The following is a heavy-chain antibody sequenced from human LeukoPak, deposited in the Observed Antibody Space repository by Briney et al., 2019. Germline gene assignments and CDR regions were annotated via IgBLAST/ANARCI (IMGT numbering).Heavy chain of an antibody. CDR1: GFTFSSYS. V-gene: IGHV3-74*01. CDR2: INSDGSST. CDR3: LGAAAGTSY. Sequence: GGSLRLSCAASGFTFSSYSMNWVRQAPGKGLVWVSRINSDGSSTSYADSVKGRFTISRDNAKNTLYLQMNSLRAEDTAVYYCLGAAAGTSYWGQGTLVTVSS. J-gene: IGHJ4*02. D-gene: IGHD6-13*01.